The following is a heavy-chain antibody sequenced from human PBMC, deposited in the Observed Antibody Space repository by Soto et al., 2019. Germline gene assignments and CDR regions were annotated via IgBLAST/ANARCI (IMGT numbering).Heavy chain of an antibody. CDR2: ISAYNGNT. J-gene: IGHJ5*02. D-gene: IGHD6-19*01. CDR1: GYTFTSYG. CDR3: ARGYSSGWYLVRFDP. Sequence: GASVKVSCKASGYTFTSYGISWVRQAPGQGLEWMGWISAYNGNTNYAQKLQGRVTMTTDTSTSTAYMELRSLRSDDTAVYYCARGYSSGWYLVRFDPWAQGTLVTVSS. V-gene: IGHV1-18*01.